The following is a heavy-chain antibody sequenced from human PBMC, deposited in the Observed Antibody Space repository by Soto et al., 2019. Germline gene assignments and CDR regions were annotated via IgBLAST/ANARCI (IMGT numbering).Heavy chain of an antibody. Sequence: GGSLRLSCEASGFSMSGYSMCWVRQSAGKGLEWLAYITVVTGNTRYADSVKGRFTISADRGRNSVFLQLNSLRDEDTAVYYCVRDRDLGGDMAHGDFWGQGTLVTVS. D-gene: IGHD2-21*01. CDR3: VRDRDLGGDMAHGDF. CDR2: ITVVTGNT. J-gene: IGHJ4*01. V-gene: IGHV3-48*02. CDR1: GFSMSGYS.